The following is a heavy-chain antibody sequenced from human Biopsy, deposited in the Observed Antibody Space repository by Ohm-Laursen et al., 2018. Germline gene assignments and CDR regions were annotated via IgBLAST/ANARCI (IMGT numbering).Heavy chain of an antibody. V-gene: IGHV3-23*01. CDR3: VKHWGGYNFDS. D-gene: IGHD7-27*01. CDR2: IDVSEDNT. CDR1: GFTFNTYA. Sequence: LSLTCAASGFTFNTYAMNWVRQAPGKGLEWVSHIDVSEDNTYYADSVRGRFTISRDNSKKMVHLQINSLRADDTAVYYCVKHWGGYNFDSWGQGTLVTVSS. J-gene: IGHJ4*01.